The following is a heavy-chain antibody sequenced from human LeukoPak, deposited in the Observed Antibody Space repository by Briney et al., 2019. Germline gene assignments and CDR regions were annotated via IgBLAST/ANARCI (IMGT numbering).Heavy chain of an antibody. CDR1: GFTFSNYG. CDR2: ISYDGSNK. J-gene: IGHJ4*02. V-gene: IGHV3-30*03. D-gene: IGHD6-19*01. CDR3: ARVGSGWYDFDY. Sequence: GGSLRLSCATSGFTFSNYGMHWVRQAPGKGLEWVAVISYDGSNKYYADSVKGRFTISRHNSKNTLYLQMNSLRAEDTAVYYCARVGSGWYDFDYWGQGTLVTVSS.